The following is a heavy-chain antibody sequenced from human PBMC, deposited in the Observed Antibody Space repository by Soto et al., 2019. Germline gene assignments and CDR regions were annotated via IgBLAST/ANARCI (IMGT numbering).Heavy chain of an antibody. CDR3: AKGQFWSGYYLHNWFDP. CDR1: GFTFSSYA. D-gene: IGHD3-3*02. V-gene: IGHV3-23*01. CDR2: ISGSGGST. Sequence: PGGSLRLSCAASGFTFSSYAMSWVRQAPGKGLEWVSAISGSGGSTYYADSVKGRFTISRDNSKNTLYLQMNSLRAEDTAVYYCAKGQFWSGYYLHNWFDPWGQGTLVTVSS. J-gene: IGHJ5*02.